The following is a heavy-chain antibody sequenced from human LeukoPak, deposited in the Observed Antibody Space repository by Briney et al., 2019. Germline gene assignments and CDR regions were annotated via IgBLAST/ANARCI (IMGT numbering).Heavy chain of an antibody. J-gene: IGHJ4*02. CDR1: GYTFTSYG. Sequence: GASAKVSCKASGYTFTSYGISWVRQAPGQGLEWMGWISAYNGNTNYAQKLQGRVTMTTDTSTSTAYMELRSLRSDDTAVYYCAREGSPYDSSAFFYWGQGTLVTVSS. D-gene: IGHD3-22*01. V-gene: IGHV1-18*01. CDR3: AREGSPYDSSAFFY. CDR2: ISAYNGNT.